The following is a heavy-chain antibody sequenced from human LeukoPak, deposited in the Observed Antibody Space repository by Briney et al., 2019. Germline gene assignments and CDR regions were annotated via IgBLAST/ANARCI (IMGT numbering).Heavy chain of an antibody. Sequence: GGSLRLSCAASGFTFSDYYMSWIRQAPGKGLEWVSYISSSGSTIYYADSVKGRFTISRDNSKNTLYLQMNSLRAEDTAVYYCAKETYYYGSGSSMDVWGKGTTVTVSS. CDR1: GFTFSDYY. CDR2: ISSSGSTI. D-gene: IGHD3-10*01. J-gene: IGHJ6*03. CDR3: AKETYYYGSGSSMDV. V-gene: IGHV3-11*04.